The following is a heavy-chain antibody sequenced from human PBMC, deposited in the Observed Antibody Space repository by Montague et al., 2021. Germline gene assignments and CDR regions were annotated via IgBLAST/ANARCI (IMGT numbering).Heavy chain of an antibody. D-gene: IGHD2-2*01. V-gene: IGHV2-5*02. J-gene: IGHJ4*02. CDR2: IYWDDDK. Sequence: VKPTQTLTLTCTFSGFSLSTSGVGVGWIRQPPGKALEWLALIYWDDDKRYSPSLKSRLTVTKDTSKNKVVLTMTNMDPVDTATYYCAHGMVVVSAAYYFDFSGQGTLVTVSS. CDR1: GFSLSTSGVG. CDR3: AHGMVVVSAAYYFDF.